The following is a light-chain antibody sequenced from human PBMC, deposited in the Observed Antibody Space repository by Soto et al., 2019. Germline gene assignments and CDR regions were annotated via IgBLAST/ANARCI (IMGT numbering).Light chain of an antibody. CDR2: KVA. CDR3: VQNTDFPLT. CDR1: QSLVHSDGDTY. V-gene: IGKV2-24*01. J-gene: IGKJ3*01. Sequence: EIVLAQTPLSSPVTLGQPASISCRSSQSLVHSDGDTYLIWLHQRPGQPPRLLIYKVANRFSGVPDRVSGSGAGTDFTLKISRVEAEDVGVYYCVQNTDFPLTFGPGTKVEIK.